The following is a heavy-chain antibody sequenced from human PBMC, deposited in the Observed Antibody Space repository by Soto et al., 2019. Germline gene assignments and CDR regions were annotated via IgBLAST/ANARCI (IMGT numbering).Heavy chain of an antibody. CDR3: ARDLYPFLEWLDYYYYYGMDV. V-gene: IGHV3-33*01. D-gene: IGHD3-3*01. CDR1: GFTFSSYG. J-gene: IGHJ6*02. CDR2: IWYDGSNK. Sequence: SLRLSCAASGFTFSSYGMHWVRQAPGKGLEWVAAIWYDGSNKYYADSVKGRFTISRDNSKNTLYLQMNSLRAEDTAVYYCARDLYPFLEWLDYYYYYGMDVWGQGTTVTVSS.